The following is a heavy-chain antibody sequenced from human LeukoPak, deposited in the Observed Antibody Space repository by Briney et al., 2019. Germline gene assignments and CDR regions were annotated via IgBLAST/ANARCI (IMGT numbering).Heavy chain of an antibody. CDR2: ISSSSSYI. Sequence: GGSLRLSCAASGFTFSSYSMNWVRQAPGKGLEWVSSISSSSSYIYYADSVKGRFTISRDNAKNSLYLQMNSLRAEDTAVYYCARDDWGNWFDPWGQGTLVTVSS. V-gene: IGHV3-21*01. CDR3: ARDDWGNWFDP. J-gene: IGHJ5*02. D-gene: IGHD2-21*01. CDR1: GFTFSSYS.